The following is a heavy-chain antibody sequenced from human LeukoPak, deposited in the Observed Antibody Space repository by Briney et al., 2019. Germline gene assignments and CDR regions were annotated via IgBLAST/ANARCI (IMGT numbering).Heavy chain of an antibody. Sequence: GGSLRLSCAASGFTFSDYYMSWIRQAPGKGLEWVANIRQDGGEKWYMDSVKGRFTISRDNANNSLYLKLDNLRAEDSGIYYCARDRGADRFDYWGQGTQVTVSS. CDR1: GFTFSDYY. V-gene: IGHV3-7*03. CDR3: ARDRGADRFDY. CDR2: IRQDGGEK. D-gene: IGHD3-10*01. J-gene: IGHJ4*02.